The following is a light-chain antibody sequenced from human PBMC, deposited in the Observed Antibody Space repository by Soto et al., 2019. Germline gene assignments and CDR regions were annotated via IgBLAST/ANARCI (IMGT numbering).Light chain of an antibody. CDR1: QNVLYSSNNKNQ. CDR3: QQYYTGIA. J-gene: IGKJ5*01. V-gene: IGKV4-1*01. Sequence: DIVMTQSPDSLAVSLGERATINCKSSQNVLYSSNNKNQLAWYQQKPGQPPKLLIYWASTRESGVPDRFSGSGSGTDFILTISSLQAEDVAVYYCQQYYTGIAFGQGTRLEIK. CDR2: WAS.